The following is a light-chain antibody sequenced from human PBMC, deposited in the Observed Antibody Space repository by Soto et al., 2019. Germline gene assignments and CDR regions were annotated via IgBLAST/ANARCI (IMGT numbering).Light chain of an antibody. CDR2: GNI. CDR3: QSYDTSLNVYVV. Sequence: QSVLTQPPSVSGAPGQRVTISCTGSSSNIGADFDVHWYRRLPGTAPKLLIYGNINRPSGVPDRFSGSTSGTSASLTITGLQAEDEADYYCQSYDTSLNVYVVFGGGTQLTVL. J-gene: IGLJ2*01. V-gene: IGLV1-40*01. CDR1: SSNIGADFD.